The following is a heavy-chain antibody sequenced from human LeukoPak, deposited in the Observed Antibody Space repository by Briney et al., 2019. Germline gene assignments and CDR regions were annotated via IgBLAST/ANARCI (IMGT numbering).Heavy chain of an antibody. V-gene: IGHV4-59*01. CDR1: GGSFSGYY. J-gene: IGHJ5*02. CDR2: IYYSGST. CDR3: ARVRVATIPAHSRPFWFDP. Sequence: SETLSLTCAVYGGSFSGYYWSWIRQPPGKGLEWIGYIYYSGSTNYDPSLKSRVTISVDTSKNQFSLKLSSVTAADTAVYYCARVRVATIPAHSRPFWFDPWGQGTLVTVSS. D-gene: IGHD5-12*01.